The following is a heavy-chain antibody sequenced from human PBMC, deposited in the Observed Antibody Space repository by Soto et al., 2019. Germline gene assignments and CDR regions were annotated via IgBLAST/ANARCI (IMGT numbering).Heavy chain of an antibody. D-gene: IGHD1-7*01. J-gene: IGHJ6*02. Sequence: ASVKVSCKASGYTFTGQYMHWVRQPPGQGLERMGWINPNSGDTNYAQKFQGRVTMTRDTSIGTAYMELSSLRSNDTAIYYCARESSGITLYGMDVWGQGTTVTVSS. CDR2: INPNSGDT. CDR1: GYTFTGQY. V-gene: IGHV1-2*02. CDR3: ARESSGITLYGMDV.